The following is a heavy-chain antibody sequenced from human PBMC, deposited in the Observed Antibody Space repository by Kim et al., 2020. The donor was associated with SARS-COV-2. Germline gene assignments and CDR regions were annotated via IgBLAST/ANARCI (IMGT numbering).Heavy chain of an antibody. D-gene: IGHD5-18*01. J-gene: IGHJ4*02. CDR3: ARGGYSYGGFWDY. Sequence: NPPLQGRVTISVDTSKNQFSLKLSSVTAADTAVYYCARGGYSYGGFWDYWGQGTLVTVSS. V-gene: IGHV4-34*13.